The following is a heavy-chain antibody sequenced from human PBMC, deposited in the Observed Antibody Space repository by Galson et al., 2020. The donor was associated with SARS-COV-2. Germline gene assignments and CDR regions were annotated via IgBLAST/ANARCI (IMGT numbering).Heavy chain of an antibody. CDR2: INQDGSDK. V-gene: IGHV3-7*01. Sequence: QLGESLKISCATSGFTFRSYWMSWVRQAPGKGLEWVANINQDGSDKYYVDSVKGRFTISRDNDQKSLYLQMDSLRAEDTAMYYCARDYNFDWISYRWGYFNLWGRGTLVTVSS. CDR1: GFTFRSYW. J-gene: IGHJ2*01. CDR3: ARDYNFDWISYRWGYFNL. D-gene: IGHD3-9*01.